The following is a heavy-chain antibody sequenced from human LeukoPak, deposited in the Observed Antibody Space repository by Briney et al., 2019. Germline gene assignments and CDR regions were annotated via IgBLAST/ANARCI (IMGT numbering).Heavy chain of an antibody. D-gene: IGHD6-13*01. J-gene: IGHJ4*02. V-gene: IGHV3-23*01. CDR2: ISGNGVGT. CDR3: AKALGGLAAAGDFDY. CDR1: GFTFSSYT. Sequence: GGSLRLSCVASGFTFSSYTMNWVRQAPGKGLEWVSAISGNGVGTYYADSVKGRFTISRDNSWNTLYLQMNSLRAEDTAVYYCAKALGGLAAAGDFDYWGQGTLVTVSS.